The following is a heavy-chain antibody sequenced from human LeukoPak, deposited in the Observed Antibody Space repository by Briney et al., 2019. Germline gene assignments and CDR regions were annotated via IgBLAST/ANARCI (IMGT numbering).Heavy chain of an antibody. Sequence: GGSLRLSCASSGFTFSSYAMSWVRQAPGKGLEGGSAISGGGCSTYYAIAVKGRFTISRDNSKNTLYLQMNSLRAEDTAVYFCAKAHEAYYGSGSYYSDYWRQGPLVTVSS. CDR2: ISGGGCST. CDR1: GFTFSSYA. J-gene: IGHJ4*02. CDR3: AKAHEAYYGSGSYYSDY. D-gene: IGHD3-10*01. V-gene: IGHV3-23*01.